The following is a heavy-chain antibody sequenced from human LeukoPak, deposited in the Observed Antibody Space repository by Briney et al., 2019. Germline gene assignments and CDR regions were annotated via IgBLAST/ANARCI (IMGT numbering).Heavy chain of an antibody. CDR2: INWNGGST. V-gene: IGHV3-20*04. Sequence: GGSLRLSCAASGFTFDDYGMSWVRQAPGKGLEWVSGINWNGGSTGYADSVEGRFTISRDNAKNSLYLQMNSLRAEDTALYYCARVPPITIFGVANYYFDYWGQGTLVTVSS. D-gene: IGHD3-3*01. CDR3: ARVPPITIFGVANYYFDY. J-gene: IGHJ4*02. CDR1: GFTFDDYG.